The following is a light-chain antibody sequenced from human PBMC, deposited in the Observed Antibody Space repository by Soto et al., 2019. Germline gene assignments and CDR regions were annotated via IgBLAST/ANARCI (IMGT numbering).Light chain of an antibody. CDR2: GAS. J-gene: IGKJ4*01. Sequence: EVVMTQSPANLSVSPGVGATLSCWASQPVSDKLAWYQQKPGQAPRLLIYGASARALGIPDRFSGSGSGTDFILTITSLEPEDVAVYYCQQRSDWPPSLTFGGGTKVDIK. V-gene: IGKV3-11*01. CDR3: QQRSDWPPSLT. CDR1: QPVSDK.